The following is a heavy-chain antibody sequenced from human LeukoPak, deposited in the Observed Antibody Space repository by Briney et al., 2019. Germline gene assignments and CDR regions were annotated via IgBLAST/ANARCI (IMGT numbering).Heavy chain of an antibody. J-gene: IGHJ1*01. Sequence: ASVKVSCKASGYTFTSYYLHWVRQAPGQGLEWMGWINPNSGGTNYAQKFQGRVTMTRDTSISTAYMELSRLRPDDTAEYYCARALYYDSSGYYSSSYYYFQHWGQGTLVTVSS. CDR3: ARALYYDSSGYYSSSYYYFQH. CDR2: INPNSGGT. CDR1: GYTFTSYY. V-gene: IGHV1-2*02. D-gene: IGHD3-22*01.